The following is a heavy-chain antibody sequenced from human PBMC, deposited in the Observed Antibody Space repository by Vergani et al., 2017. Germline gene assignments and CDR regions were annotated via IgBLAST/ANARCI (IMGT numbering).Heavy chain of an antibody. V-gene: IGHV3-30*03. CDR3: WAYYDDSSGYYPTYFDY. Sequence: QVQLVESGGGVVQPGRYLRLSCAASGFTFSSYGMHWVRQAQGKGLEWVAVISYDGSNKYYADSVKGRFTISRDNSKHTLYLKMNSLSAEDTALYYCWAYYDDSSGYYPTYFDYWGQGSLVTVSS. CDR1: GFTFSSYG. J-gene: IGHJ4*02. CDR2: ISYDGSNK. D-gene: IGHD3-22*01.